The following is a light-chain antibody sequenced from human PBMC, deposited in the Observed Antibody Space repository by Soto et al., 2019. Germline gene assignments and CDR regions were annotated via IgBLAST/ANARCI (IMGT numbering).Light chain of an antibody. CDR3: TSYAGSNSYV. V-gene: IGLV2-8*01. CDR2: EVS. J-gene: IGLJ1*01. Sequence: QSALTQPPSASGSPGQSVTISCTETSSDIGGYTYVSWYQRHPGKAPKLMIYEVSKRPSGVPDRFSGSKSGNTASLTVSGLQAEDEADYYCTSYAGSNSYVFGTGTKVTVL. CDR1: SSDIGGYTY.